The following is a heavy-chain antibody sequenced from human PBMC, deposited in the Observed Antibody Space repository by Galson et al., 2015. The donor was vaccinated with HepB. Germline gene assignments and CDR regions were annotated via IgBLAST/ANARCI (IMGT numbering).Heavy chain of an antibody. Sequence: SLRLSCAASTFTFSRYSMNWVRQAPGKGLEWISYISGSSATIYYADSVKGRFTISRDNAMSSLYLQMNSLRDEDTAVYFCASMVVPADMYYHYGMDVWGQGTTVTVSS. J-gene: IGHJ6*02. CDR2: ISGSSATI. CDR1: TFTFSRYS. D-gene: IGHD2-2*01. V-gene: IGHV3-48*02. CDR3: ASMVVPADMYYHYGMDV.